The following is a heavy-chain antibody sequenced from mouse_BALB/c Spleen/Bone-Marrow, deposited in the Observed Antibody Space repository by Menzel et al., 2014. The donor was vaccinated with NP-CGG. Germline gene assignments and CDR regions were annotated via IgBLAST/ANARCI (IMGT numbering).Heavy chain of an antibody. CDR3: TRGFAY. V-gene: IGHV1S81*02. CDR2: INPSNGGT. J-gene: IGHJ3*01. Sequence: VQLQQSGAGLVKPGASVKLSCKASGYTFTSYYMYWVKQRPGQGLEWIGEINPSNGGTNFNEKFKSKATLTVDKSSSTAYMQLSSLTSEDSAVYYCTRGFAYWGQGTLVTVSA. CDR1: GYTFTSYY.